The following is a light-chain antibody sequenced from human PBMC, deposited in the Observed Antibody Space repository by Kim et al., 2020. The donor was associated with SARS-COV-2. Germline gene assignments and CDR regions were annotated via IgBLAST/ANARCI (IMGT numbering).Light chain of an antibody. Sequence: ALGQTVRITCQGDSLRSYYATWYQQKPGQAPVLVIYDKKNRPSGIPDRFSGSYSGNTASLTITGAQAEDEADYYCTSRDSSGNHVLFGGGTQLTVL. CDR3: TSRDSSGNHVL. V-gene: IGLV3-19*01. J-gene: IGLJ2*01. CDR1: SLRSYY. CDR2: DKK.